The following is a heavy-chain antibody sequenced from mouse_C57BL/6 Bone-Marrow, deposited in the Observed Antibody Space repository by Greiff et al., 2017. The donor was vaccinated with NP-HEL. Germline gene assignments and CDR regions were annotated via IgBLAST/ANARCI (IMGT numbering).Heavy chain of an antibody. J-gene: IGHJ2*01. V-gene: IGHV1-80*01. D-gene: IGHD2-3*01. Sequence: VKLVESGAELARPGASVKLSCKASGYTFTSYGISWVKQRPGKGLEWIGQIYPGDGDTNYNGKFKGKATLTADKSSSTAYMQLSSLTSEDSAVYFCARDGGRWGQGTTLTVSS. CDR1: GYTFTSYG. CDR2: IYPGDGDT. CDR3: ARDGGR.